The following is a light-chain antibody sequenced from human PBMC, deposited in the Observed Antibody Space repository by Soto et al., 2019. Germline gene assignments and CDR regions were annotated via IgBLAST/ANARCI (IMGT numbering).Light chain of an antibody. Sequence: EIVVTQSPGILSVSPGDRATLSCRASQSVSTNLAWYQQKPGQAPTLLIYAASTRATGIPARFTGSGSGTDCTLTISSLQSEDFAVYYWQEYSKWPLFTFGPGTRVDIK. J-gene: IGKJ3*01. V-gene: IGKV3-15*01. CDR1: QSVSTN. CDR3: QEYSKWPLFT. CDR2: AAS.